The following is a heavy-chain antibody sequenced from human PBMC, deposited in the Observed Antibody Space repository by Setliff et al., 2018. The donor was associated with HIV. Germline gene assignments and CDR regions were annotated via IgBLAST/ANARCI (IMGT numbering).Heavy chain of an antibody. CDR2: INYDRITT. D-gene: IGHD6-19*01. CDR1: GFTFTNYW. J-gene: IGHJ3*02. Sequence: HPGGSLRLSCGASGFTFTNYWMHWIRQVPGKGLVWVSRINYDRITTNYADFVQGRFTISRDNAKNTVYLQMNSLRVDDTAIYYCAREGATTAGFDIWGRGTMVTVSS. CDR3: AREGATTAGFDI. V-gene: IGHV3-74*01.